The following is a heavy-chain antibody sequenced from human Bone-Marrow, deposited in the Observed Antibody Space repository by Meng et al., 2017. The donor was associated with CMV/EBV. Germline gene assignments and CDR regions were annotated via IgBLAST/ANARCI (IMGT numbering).Heavy chain of an antibody. CDR3: ARGDFVY. J-gene: IGHJ4*02. V-gene: IGHV4-34*01. CDR2: INHSGST. Sequence: SETLSLTCAVYGGSFSGYYWSWIRQPPGKGLEWIGEINHSGSTNYNPSLKSRVTISVDTSKNQFSLKLSSVTAADTAVYYCARGDFVYWGQGTLVIVSS. CDR1: GGSFSGYY.